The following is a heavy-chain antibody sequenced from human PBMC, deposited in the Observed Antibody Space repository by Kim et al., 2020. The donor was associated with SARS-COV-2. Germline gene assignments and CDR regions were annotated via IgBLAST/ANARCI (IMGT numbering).Heavy chain of an antibody. CDR3: ARDKSIPSYDAFDI. J-gene: IGHJ3*02. CDR1: GFTFSSFW. CDR2: IRQDGSVR. Sequence: GGSLRLSCAASGFTFSSFWMIWVRQAPGTGLEWVANIRQDGSVRYYVDSVKGRFTISRDNAKNSLYLQMDSLRAEDSAIYYCARDKSIPSYDAFDIWGQGTIVTVSS. D-gene: IGHD3-10*01. V-gene: IGHV3-7*03.